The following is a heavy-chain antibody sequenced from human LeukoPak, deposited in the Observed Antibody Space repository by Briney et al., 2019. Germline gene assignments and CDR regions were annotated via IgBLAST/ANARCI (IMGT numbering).Heavy chain of an antibody. V-gene: IGHV1-69*04. J-gene: IGHJ4*02. CDR1: GGTFSSYA. Sequence: GASVKVSCKASGGTFSSYAISWVRQAPGQGLEWMGRIIPILGIANYAQKFQGRVTITADKSTSTAYMELSSLRSEDTAVYYCARDLVWLQLQDWGQGALVTVSS. D-gene: IGHD2-8*01. CDR2: IIPILGIA. CDR3: ARDLVWLQLQD.